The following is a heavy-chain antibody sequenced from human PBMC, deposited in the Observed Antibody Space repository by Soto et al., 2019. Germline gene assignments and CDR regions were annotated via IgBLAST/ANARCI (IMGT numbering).Heavy chain of an antibody. V-gene: IGHV3-23*01. CDR2: ISGSGGST. CDR3: AKDPYYYDSSGYFPFAY. Sequence: LRLSCAASGFTFSSYGMSWVRQAPGKGLEWVSAISGSGGSTYYADSVKGRFTISRDNSKNTLYLQMNSLRAEDTAVYYCAKDPYYYDSSGYFPFAYWGPGTLVTV. D-gene: IGHD3-22*01. CDR1: GFTFSSYG. J-gene: IGHJ4*02.